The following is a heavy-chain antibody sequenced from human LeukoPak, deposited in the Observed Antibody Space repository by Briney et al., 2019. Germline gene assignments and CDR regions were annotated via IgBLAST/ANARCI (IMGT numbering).Heavy chain of an antibody. V-gene: IGHV1-18*01. CDR3: ASARIRGSWSYYYYMDV. Sequence: ASVKVSCKASGYTFTSYGISWVRQAPGQGLEWMGWISAYNGNTNYAQKLQGRVTMTTDTSTSTAYMELRSLRSDDTAVYYCASARIRGSWSYYYYMDVWGKGTTVTVSS. CDR2: ISAYNGNT. CDR1: GYTFTSYG. D-gene: IGHD6-13*01. J-gene: IGHJ6*03.